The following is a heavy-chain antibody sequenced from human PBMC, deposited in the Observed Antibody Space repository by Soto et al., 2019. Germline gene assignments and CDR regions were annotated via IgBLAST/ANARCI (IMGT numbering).Heavy chain of an antibody. CDR1: GFPFSSSW. Sequence: GGSLRLSCSVSGFPFSSSWMSLVRQTPGKGLEWVANINQDGSEKYYLDSVKGRFTISRDNAKNSMYLQMNSLRAEDTAVYYCARELIVGHYEYFLHWGQGTLVTVSS. V-gene: IGHV3-7*01. CDR2: INQDGSEK. J-gene: IGHJ1*01. CDR3: ARELIVGHYEYFLH. D-gene: IGHD1-26*01.